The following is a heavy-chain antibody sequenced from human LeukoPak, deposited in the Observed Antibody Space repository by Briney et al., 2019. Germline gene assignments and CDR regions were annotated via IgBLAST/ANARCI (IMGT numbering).Heavy chain of an antibody. Sequence: GGSLRLSCAASGFTFSSYWMSWVRQAPGKGLEWVANIKQDGSEKYYVDSVKGRFTISRDNAKNSLYLQMNSLRAEDTAVYYCARKVAFGYYYGEDDYWGQGTLVTVSS. V-gene: IGHV3-7*01. CDR3: ARKVAFGYYYGEDDY. CDR2: IKQDGSEK. CDR1: GFTFSSYW. J-gene: IGHJ4*02. D-gene: IGHD3-22*01.